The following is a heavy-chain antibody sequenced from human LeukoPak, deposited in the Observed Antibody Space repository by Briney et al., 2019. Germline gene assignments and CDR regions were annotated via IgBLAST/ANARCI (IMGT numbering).Heavy chain of an antibody. CDR3: ARHLNYDFWSGYPYYYYGMDV. Sequence: PSETLSLTCTVSGGSISSYYWSWIRQPPGKGLEWIGYIYYSGSTNYNPSLKSRVTISVDTSKNQFSLKLSSVIAADTAVYYCARHLNYDFWSGYPYYYYGMDVWGQGTTVTVSS. CDR2: IYYSGST. CDR1: GGSISSYY. V-gene: IGHV4-59*08. D-gene: IGHD3-3*01. J-gene: IGHJ6*02.